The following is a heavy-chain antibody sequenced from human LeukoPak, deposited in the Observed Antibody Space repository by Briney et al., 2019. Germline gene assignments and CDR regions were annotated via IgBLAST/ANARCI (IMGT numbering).Heavy chain of an antibody. Sequence: GGSLRLSCAVSGFTFSTYTMHWVRQAPGKGLEWVALISSDGNNKDYADSVKGRFTISRDNSKNTLYLQMNSQRGEDTALYFCARGRYYMDYWGQGTLVTVSS. V-gene: IGHV3-30-3*01. CDR1: GFTFSTYT. J-gene: IGHJ4*02. CDR3: ARGRYYMDY. CDR2: ISSDGNNK.